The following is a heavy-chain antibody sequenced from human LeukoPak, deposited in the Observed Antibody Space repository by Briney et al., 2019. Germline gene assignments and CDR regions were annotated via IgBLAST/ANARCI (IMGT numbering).Heavy chain of an antibody. CDR2: INPNTGGT. CDR1: GYTFTGYY. J-gene: IGHJ6*04. D-gene: IGHD3-10*01. V-gene: IGHV1-2*02. Sequence: VASVKLSCTASGYTFTGYYMHWVRQAPGQGLEWMGWINPNTGGTNYAQKFQGRVTMTRDTSISTAYMELSRLRSDDTAVYYCARDFGELFGMDVWGKGTTVTVSS. CDR3: ARDFGELFGMDV.